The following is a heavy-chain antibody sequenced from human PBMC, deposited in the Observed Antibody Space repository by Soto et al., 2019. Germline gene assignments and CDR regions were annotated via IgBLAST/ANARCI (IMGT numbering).Heavy chain of an antibody. CDR1: GYSFTSYW. Sequence: PGESLKISCKGSGYSFTSYWIGWVRQMPGKGLEWMGIIYPGDSDTRYSPSFQGQVTISADKSISTAYLQWSSLKASDTAMYYCARPREAGQYYYGVDVWGQGTTVTVSS. CDR3: ARPREAGQYYYGVDV. CDR2: IYPGDSDT. V-gene: IGHV5-51*01. J-gene: IGHJ6*02. D-gene: IGHD6-19*01.